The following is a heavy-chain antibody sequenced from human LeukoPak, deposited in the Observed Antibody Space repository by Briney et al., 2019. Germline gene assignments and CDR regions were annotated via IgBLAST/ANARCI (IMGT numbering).Heavy chain of an antibody. V-gene: IGHV3-11*01. CDR3: ASIAVAGGEFDY. CDR1: GFTFSDYF. D-gene: IGHD6-19*01. Sequence: GGSLRLSCAASGFTFSDYFMSWIRQAPGKGLEWVSYISSSGSTIYYADSVKGRFTISRDNAKNSLYLQMNSLRAEDTAVYYCASIAVAGGEFDYWGQGTLVTVSS. J-gene: IGHJ4*02. CDR2: ISSSGSTI.